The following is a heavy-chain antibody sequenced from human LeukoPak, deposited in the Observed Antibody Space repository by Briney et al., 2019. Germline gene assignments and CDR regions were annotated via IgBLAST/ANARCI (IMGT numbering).Heavy chain of an antibody. CDR1: GGSFSGYY. CDR3: ARLPMVRGVPDY. CDR2: IYYSGST. J-gene: IGHJ4*02. Sequence: SETLSLTCAVYGGSFSGYYWSWIRQPPGKGLEWIGYIYYSGSTYYNPSLKSRVTISVDTSKNQFFLKLSSVTAADTAVYYCARLPMVRGVPDYWGQGTLVTVSS. V-gene: IGHV4-34*09. D-gene: IGHD3-10*01.